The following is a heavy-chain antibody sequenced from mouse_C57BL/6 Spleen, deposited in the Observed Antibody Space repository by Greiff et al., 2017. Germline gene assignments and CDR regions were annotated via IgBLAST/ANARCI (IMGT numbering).Heavy chain of an antibody. V-gene: IGHV1-53*01. CDR1: GYTFTSYW. CDR3: ATYDSSAWFAY. D-gene: IGHD1-1*01. J-gene: IGHJ3*01. Sequence: QVQLQQPGTELVKPGASVKLSCKASGYTFTSYWMHWVKQRPGQGLEWIGNINPSTGGTTYNEQFTSKAPLTVDQSSSTAYMQHSSLTSEDAAVYYCATYDSSAWFAYWGQGTLVTVAA. CDR2: INPSTGGT.